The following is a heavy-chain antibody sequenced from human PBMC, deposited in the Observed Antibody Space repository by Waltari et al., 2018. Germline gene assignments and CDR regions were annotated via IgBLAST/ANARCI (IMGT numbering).Heavy chain of an antibody. CDR3: ARDGITIFGVVIFDY. V-gene: IGHV3-7*01. CDR1: GFTFSSYW. CDR2: IKQDGSEK. D-gene: IGHD3-3*01. Sequence: EVQLVESGGGLVQPGGSLRLSCAASGFTFSSYWMSWVRKAPGKGLEWVANIKQDGSEKYYGDSVKGRFTISRDNAKNSLYLQMNSLRAEDTAVYYCARDGITIFGVVIFDYWGQGTLVTVSS. J-gene: IGHJ4*02.